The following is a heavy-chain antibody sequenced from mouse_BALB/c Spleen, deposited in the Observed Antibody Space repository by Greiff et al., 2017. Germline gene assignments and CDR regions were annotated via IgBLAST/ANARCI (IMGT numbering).Heavy chain of an antibody. J-gene: IGHJ3*01. Sequence: QVQLQSGPELVKPGASVRISCKASGYTFTSYYIHWVKQRPGQGLEWIGWIYPGNVNTKYNEKFKGKATLTADKSSSTAYMQLSSLTSEDSAVYFCARVPYDYDAAWFAYWGQGTLVTVSA. CDR2: IYPGNVNT. V-gene: IGHV1S56*01. CDR3: ARVPYDYDAAWFAY. CDR1: GYTFTSYY. D-gene: IGHD2-4*01.